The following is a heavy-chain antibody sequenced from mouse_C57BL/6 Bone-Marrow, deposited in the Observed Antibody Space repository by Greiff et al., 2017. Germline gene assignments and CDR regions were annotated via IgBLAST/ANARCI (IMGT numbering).Heavy chain of an antibody. CDR3: ARPFFYYAMDY. CDR1: GFTFSDYY. Sequence: EVKLQESGGGLVQPGGSLKLSCAASGFTFSDYYMYWVRQTPEKRLEWVAYISNGGGSTYYPDTVKGRFTISRDNAKNTLYLQMSRLKSEDTAMYYCARPFFYYAMDYWGQGTSVTVSS. V-gene: IGHV5-12*01. CDR2: ISNGGGST. J-gene: IGHJ4*01.